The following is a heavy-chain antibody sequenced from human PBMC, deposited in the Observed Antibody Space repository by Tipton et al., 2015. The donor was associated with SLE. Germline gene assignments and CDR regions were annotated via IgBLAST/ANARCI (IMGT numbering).Heavy chain of an antibody. D-gene: IGHD5-24*01. J-gene: IGHJ4*02. Sequence: TLSLTCSVSGGSIISHYWGWIRQPPGKGLEWIGTISHSGNTYSHTSLESRVTISVDTSQNQFSMSLSSVSAADTAVYYCARKELSTMRDYWGQGTLVTVSS. CDR1: GGSIISHY. CDR2: ISHSGNT. CDR3: ARKELSTMRDY. V-gene: IGHV4-39*07.